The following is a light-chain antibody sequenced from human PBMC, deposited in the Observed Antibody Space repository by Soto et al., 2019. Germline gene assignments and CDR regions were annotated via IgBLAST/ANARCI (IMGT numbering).Light chain of an antibody. CDR3: QQYNNWPPGT. Sequence: EIVMTQSPATLSVSPGERATLSCRASQSVSSNLAWYQQKPGQAPRLLIYGASARATGIPARFSGSGSGTEFTLTISSLQSADFAIYYCQQYNNWPPGTFGQGTKLEFK. V-gene: IGKV3-15*01. CDR2: GAS. J-gene: IGKJ2*01. CDR1: QSVSSN.